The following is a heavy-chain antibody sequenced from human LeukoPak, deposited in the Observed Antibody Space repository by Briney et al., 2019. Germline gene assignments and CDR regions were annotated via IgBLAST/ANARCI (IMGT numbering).Heavy chain of an antibody. V-gene: IGHV3-48*01. D-gene: IGHD2-2*01. J-gene: IGHJ4*02. CDR1: GFTFSSYS. Sequence: GGSLRLSCAASGFTFSSYSMNWVRQAPGKGLEWVSYISSSSSTIYYADSVKGRFTISRDNAKNSLYLQMNSLRAEDTAVYCCARWKLGYCSSTSCNRDYFDYWGQGTLVTVSS. CDR3: ARWKLGYCSSTSCNRDYFDY. CDR2: ISSSSSTI.